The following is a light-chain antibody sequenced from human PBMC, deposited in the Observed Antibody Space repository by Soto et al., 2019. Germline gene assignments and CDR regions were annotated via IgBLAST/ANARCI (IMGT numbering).Light chain of an antibody. V-gene: IGKV1-9*01. CDR1: QGVTSY. Sequence: IQLTQSPSSLSASLGDRVTITCRASQGVTSYLAWYQQKPGKAPKLLIYAASTLQSGVPSRFSGSGSVTDFTLTISSLQPEDFATYYCLQRNTYPFTFGPGTKVEIK. J-gene: IGKJ3*01. CDR2: AAS. CDR3: LQRNTYPFT.